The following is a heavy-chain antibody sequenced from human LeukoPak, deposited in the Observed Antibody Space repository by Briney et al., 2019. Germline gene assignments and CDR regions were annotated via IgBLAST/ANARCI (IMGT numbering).Heavy chain of an antibody. Sequence: SETLSLTCTVSGGSMRSHSFYWGWIRQSPGKGLEWIANINYGGHTYYNPSVESRVTLSVDVSKNRFSLNLTSVTAADTALYFCARTHFDSLGWFDPWGQGIQVIVSS. V-gene: IGHV4-39*07. CDR3: ARTHFDSLGWFDP. J-gene: IGHJ5*02. CDR2: INYGGHT. CDR1: GGSMRSHSFY. D-gene: IGHD3-9*01.